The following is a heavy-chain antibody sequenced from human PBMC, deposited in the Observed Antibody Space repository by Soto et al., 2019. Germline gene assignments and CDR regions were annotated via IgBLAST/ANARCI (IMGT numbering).Heavy chain of an antibody. Sequence: GGSLRLSCVGSGFTFSNFGIHWVRQAPGKGLEWLAVVSYDEVNKFYADSVRGRFTISRDNSKDTVYLQINSLRRDDTAMYFCAKVITEYSGVASERWGQGTL. J-gene: IGHJ4*02. V-gene: IGHV3-30*18. CDR3: AKVITEYSGVASER. CDR1: GFTFSNFG. CDR2: VSYDEVNK. D-gene: IGHD1-26*01.